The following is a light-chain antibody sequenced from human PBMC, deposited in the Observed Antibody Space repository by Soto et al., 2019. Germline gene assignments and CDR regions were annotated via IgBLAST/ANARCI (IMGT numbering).Light chain of an antibody. CDR1: QSVSSD. CDR2: GAS. CDR3: QQYNDWPLT. J-gene: IGKJ4*01. V-gene: IGKV3-15*01. Sequence: EIVLTQSPGALSLSPGERATLSCRASQSVSSDLAWYQQKPGQAPRLLIFGASNRATGIPARFSGSGSGTEFTLTISSLQSEDFAVYYCQQYNDWPLTFGGGTKVDIK.